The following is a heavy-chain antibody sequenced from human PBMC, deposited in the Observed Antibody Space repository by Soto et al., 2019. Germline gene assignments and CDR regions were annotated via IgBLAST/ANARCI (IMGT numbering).Heavy chain of an antibody. CDR3: ARAICSGGRCFLLDL. CDR2: IKGDGSGI. Sequence: EVQLLESGGGLVAPGGSLRLSCAASGFIFSGYWMHWVRQAPGKGLVWVSRIKGDGSGISYADSVKGRFTISRDNVQKPLYLPMHSLRAEDTAVYSCARAICSGGRCFLLDLWGQGALVTVPS. CDR1: GFIFSGYW. J-gene: IGHJ5*02. V-gene: IGHV3-74*01. D-gene: IGHD2-15*01.